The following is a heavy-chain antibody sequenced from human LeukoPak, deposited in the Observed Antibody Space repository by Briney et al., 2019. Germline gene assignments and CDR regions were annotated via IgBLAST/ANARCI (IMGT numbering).Heavy chain of an antibody. CDR1: GYSISSGYY. CDR3: ARSPERWLQLLIDY. Sequence: SETLSLTCAVSGYSISSGYYWGWIRQPPGKGLEWIGSIYHSGSTYYNPSLKSRITISVDTSKNQFSLKLSSVTAADTAVYYCARSPERWLQLLIDYWGQGTLVTVSS. V-gene: IGHV4-38-2*01. J-gene: IGHJ4*02. D-gene: IGHD5-24*01. CDR2: IYHSGST.